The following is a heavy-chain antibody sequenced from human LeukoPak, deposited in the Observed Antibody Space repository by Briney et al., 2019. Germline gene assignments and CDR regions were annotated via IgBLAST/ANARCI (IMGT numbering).Heavy chain of an antibody. CDR3: ARMTDTAMVFDY. Sequence: GGSLRLSCAASGFTFSSYAMHWVRQAPGKGLEWVAVISYDGSNKYYADSVKGRFTISRDNYKNTLYLQMNSLRAEDTAVYYCARMTDTAMVFDYWGQGTLVTVSS. D-gene: IGHD5-18*01. CDR1: GFTFSSYA. CDR2: ISYDGSNK. J-gene: IGHJ4*02. V-gene: IGHV3-30-3*01.